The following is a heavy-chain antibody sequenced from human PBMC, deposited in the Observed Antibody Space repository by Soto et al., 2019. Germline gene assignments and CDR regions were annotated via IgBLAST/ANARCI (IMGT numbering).Heavy chain of an antibody. Sequence: QVQLVESGGGVVQPGRSLRLSCAASGFTFSSYAMHWVRQAPGKGLEWVAVISYDGSNKYYADSVKGRFTISRDNSKNTLYLQMNSLRAEDTAVYYCARGYCSGGSCRLGYWGQGTLVTVSS. V-gene: IGHV3-30-3*01. CDR3: ARGYCSGGSCRLGY. J-gene: IGHJ4*02. CDR1: GFTFSSYA. CDR2: ISYDGSNK. D-gene: IGHD2-15*01.